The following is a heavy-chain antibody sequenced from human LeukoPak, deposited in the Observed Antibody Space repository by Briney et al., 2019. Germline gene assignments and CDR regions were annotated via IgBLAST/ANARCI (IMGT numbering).Heavy chain of an antibody. J-gene: IGHJ3*02. Sequence: SSETLSLTCAVYGGSFSGYYWSWIRQPPGKGLEWIGEINHSGSTNYNPSLKSRVTISVDTSKNQFSLKLSSVTAADTAVYYCARGPSSSHIVVVTARGNDAFDIWGQGTMVTVSS. CDR1: GGSFSGYY. D-gene: IGHD2-21*02. V-gene: IGHV4-34*01. CDR3: ARGPSSSHIVVVTARGNDAFDI. CDR2: INHSGST.